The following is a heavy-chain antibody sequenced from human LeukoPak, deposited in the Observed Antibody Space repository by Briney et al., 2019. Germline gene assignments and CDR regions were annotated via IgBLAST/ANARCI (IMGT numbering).Heavy chain of an antibody. D-gene: IGHD1-26*01. J-gene: IGHJ4*02. CDR2: INGDESST. Sequence: GGSLRLSCAASSFTFNTYWMHLVRQVPGRGLEWVSRINGDESSTNYADSVKGRFTISRDNAKDTLYLHMNSLTAEDTAVYYCARGAKWAYYFDYWGQGTLVTVSS. CDR3: ARGAKWAYYFDY. V-gene: IGHV3-74*01. CDR1: SFTFNTYW.